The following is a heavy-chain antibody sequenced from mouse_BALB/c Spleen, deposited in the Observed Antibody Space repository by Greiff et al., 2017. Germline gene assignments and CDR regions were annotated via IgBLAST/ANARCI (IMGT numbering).Heavy chain of an antibody. CDR3: ARERYDRDRDAMDY. CDR1: GYSITSDYA. CDR2: ISYSGST. D-gene: IGHD2-14*01. V-gene: IGHV3-2*02. Sequence: EVKLQESGPGLVKPSQSLSLTCTVTGYSITSDYAWNWIRQFPGNKLEWMGYISYSGSTSYNPSLKSRISITRDTSKNQFFLQLNSVTTEDTATYYCARERYDRDRDAMDYWGQGTSVTVSS. J-gene: IGHJ4*01.